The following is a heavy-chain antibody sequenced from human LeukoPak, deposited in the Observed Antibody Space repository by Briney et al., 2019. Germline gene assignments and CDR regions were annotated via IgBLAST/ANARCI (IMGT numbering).Heavy chain of an antibody. D-gene: IGHD3-9*01. CDR1: GFIFRSYW. CDR2: INQDGSDK. V-gene: IGHV3-7*01. J-gene: IGHJ4*02. CDR3: ATHDVLTGYPSFDY. Sequence: GGSLRLSCAASGFIFRSYWLSWVRQAPGRGLEWVANINQDGSDKYYVDSVKGRFTISRDNAKDTLFLQMDSLRVDDTALYYCATHDVLTGYPSFDYWGRGTLVTVSS.